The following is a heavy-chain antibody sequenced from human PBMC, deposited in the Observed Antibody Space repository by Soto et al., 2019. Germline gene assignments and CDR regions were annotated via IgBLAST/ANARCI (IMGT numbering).Heavy chain of an antibody. CDR2: INPKSGGT. Sequence: GASVKVSCKASGYSFTDYHIHWVRQAPGQGLEWLGRINPKSGGTSTAQKFQGWVTMTTDTSISTASMELTRLTSDDTAIYYCARGDSTDCSNGVCSFFYNHDMDVWGQGTTVTVSS. CDR1: GYSFTDYH. V-gene: IGHV1-2*04. CDR3: ARGDSTDCSNGVCSFFYNHDMDV. D-gene: IGHD2-8*01. J-gene: IGHJ6*02.